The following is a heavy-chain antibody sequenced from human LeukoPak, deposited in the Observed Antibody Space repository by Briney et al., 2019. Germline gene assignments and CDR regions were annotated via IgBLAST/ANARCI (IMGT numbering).Heavy chain of an antibody. J-gene: IGHJ4*02. CDR2: ISDSGNT. D-gene: IGHD3-10*01. V-gene: IGHV3-23*01. CDR1: GFTLSSYA. Sequence: GGSLRLSCAASGFTLSSYAMSWVRQAPGKGLEWVSAISDSGNTYHADSVKGRFTISRDNAKNTLYLQMNGLRAEDTAVYYCVLLSLTPGWGQGTLVTVSS. CDR3: VLLSLTPG.